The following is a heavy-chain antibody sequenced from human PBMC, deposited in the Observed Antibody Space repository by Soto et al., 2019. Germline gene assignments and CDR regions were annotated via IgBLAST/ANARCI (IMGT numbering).Heavy chain of an antibody. D-gene: IGHD2-21*01. CDR1: GFTFSSYW. V-gene: IGHV3-7*01. Sequence: PGGSLRLSCAASGFTFSSYWMSWVRQAPGKGLEWVANINQDGSQKYYPDSVKGRFTISRDNANNALYLQMNSLRAEDTAVYYCARAGVLWWAPWXQGTLVTV. CDR2: INQDGSQK. J-gene: IGHJ5*02. CDR3: ARAGVLWWAP.